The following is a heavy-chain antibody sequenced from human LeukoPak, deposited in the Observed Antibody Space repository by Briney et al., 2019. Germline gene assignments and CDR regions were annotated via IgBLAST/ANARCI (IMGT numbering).Heavy chain of an antibody. V-gene: IGHV3-23*01. CDR3: TKGGQWLVYFDY. D-gene: IGHD6-19*01. Sequence: GGSLRLSCAASGFTFSSYAMSWVRQAPGKGLEWVSTISGSGTNTYYADSVKGRFTISRDNSKNTLYLQMNSLRAEDTAVYYCTKGGQWLVYFDYWGQGTLVTVSS. CDR1: GFTFSSYA. CDR2: ISGSGTNT. J-gene: IGHJ4*02.